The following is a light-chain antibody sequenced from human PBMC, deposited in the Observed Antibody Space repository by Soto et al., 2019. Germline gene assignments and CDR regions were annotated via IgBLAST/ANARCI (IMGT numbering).Light chain of an antibody. CDR3: SSYTSRSTEV. CDR2: EVT. V-gene: IGLV2-14*01. CDR1: NSDIGRYDH. Sequence: QSVLTQPASVSGSPGQSITISCTGSNSDIGRYDHVSWYQHHPGRAPKLLISEVTKRPSGISDRFSGSKSGYTASLTISGLQAEDEADYYCSSYTSRSTEVFGGGTKLTVL. J-gene: IGLJ2*01.